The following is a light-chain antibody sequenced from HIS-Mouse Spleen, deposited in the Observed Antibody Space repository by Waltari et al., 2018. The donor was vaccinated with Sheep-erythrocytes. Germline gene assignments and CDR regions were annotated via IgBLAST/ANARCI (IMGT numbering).Light chain of an antibody. CDR2: AGS. V-gene: IGKV1-12*01. Sequence: DIQMTQSPSSVSASVGDRVTITCRASQGISIWLAWYQQKPGKAPKLLIYAGSSLQSGVPQRFSGSGSGTDFTHTISRLQPEDFATYYCQQANSFPITFGQGTRLEIK. CDR3: QQANSFPIT. J-gene: IGKJ5*01. CDR1: QGISIW.